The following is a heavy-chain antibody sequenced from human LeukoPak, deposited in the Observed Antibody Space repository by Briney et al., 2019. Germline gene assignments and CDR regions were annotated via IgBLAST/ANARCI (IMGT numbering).Heavy chain of an antibody. CDR2: IWYDGSNK. D-gene: IGHD5-24*01. CDR1: GFTFSSYG. CDR3: AKDETRDAYNLGATDY. V-gene: IGHV3-33*06. Sequence: PGRSLRLSCAASGFTFSSYGMHWVRQAPGKGLEWVAVIWYDGSNKYYADSVKGRFTISRDNSKNTLYLQMNSLRAEDTAVYYCAKDETRDAYNLGATDYWGQGTLVTVSS. J-gene: IGHJ4*02.